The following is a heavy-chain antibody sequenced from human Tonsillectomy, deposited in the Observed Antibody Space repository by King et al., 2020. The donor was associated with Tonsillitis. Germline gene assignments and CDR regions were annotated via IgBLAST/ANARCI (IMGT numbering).Heavy chain of an antibody. CDR1: GFTFSSYA. Sequence: VQLVESGGGLVQPGGSLRLSCAASGFTFSSYAMSWVRQAPGKGLEWVSAISGRGGSTYYADSVKGRFTISRDNSKNTLYLQMNSLRAEDTAVYYCGTSATPDYGFWCGCYSPGGLAPWGQGTLVTVSS. CDR3: GTSATPDYGFWCGCYSPGGLAP. CDR2: ISGRGGST. V-gene: IGHV3-23*04. D-gene: IGHD3-3*01. J-gene: IGHJ5*02.